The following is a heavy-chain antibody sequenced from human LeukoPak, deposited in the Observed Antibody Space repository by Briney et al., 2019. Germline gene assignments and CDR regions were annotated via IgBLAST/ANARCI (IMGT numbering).Heavy chain of an antibody. CDR2: IYYSGST. Sequence: PSETLSLTCTVSGGSISSSSYYWGWIRQPPGKGLEWIGSIYYSGSTYYNPSLKSRVTISVDTSKNQFSLKLSSVTAADTAVYYCSGCYYDSSGYYTLDYWGQGTLATVSS. D-gene: IGHD3-22*01. V-gene: IGHV4-39*01. J-gene: IGHJ4*02. CDR3: SGCYYDSSGYYTLDY. CDR1: GGSISSSSYY.